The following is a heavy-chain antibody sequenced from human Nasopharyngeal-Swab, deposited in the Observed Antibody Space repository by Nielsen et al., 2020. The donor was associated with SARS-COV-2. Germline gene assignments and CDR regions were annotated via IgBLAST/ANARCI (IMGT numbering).Heavy chain of an antibody. CDR3: ATTPNYYYYGMDV. Sequence: GESLKISCAASGFTFSNAWMNWVRQAPGKGLEWVSYISSSSSTIYYADSVKGRFTISRDNAKNSLYLQMNSLRDEDTAVYYCATTPNYYYYGMDVWGQGTTVTVSS. CDR2: ISSSSSTI. J-gene: IGHJ6*02. D-gene: IGHD2-15*01. V-gene: IGHV3-48*02. CDR1: GFTFSNAW.